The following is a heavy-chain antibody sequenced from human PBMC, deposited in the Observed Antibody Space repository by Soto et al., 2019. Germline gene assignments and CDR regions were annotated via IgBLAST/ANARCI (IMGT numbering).Heavy chain of an antibody. D-gene: IGHD6-19*01. V-gene: IGHV1-18*01. J-gene: IGHJ5*02. CDR3: ARGSSGWYQGSWFDP. CDR2: ISAYNGNT. CDR1: GHTFTSYG. Sequence: ASVKVSCKASGHTFTSYGISWVRQAPGQGLEWMGWISAYNGNTNYAQKLQGRVTMTTDTSTSTAYMELRSLRSDDTAVYYCARGSSGWYQGSWFDPWGQGTLVTVS.